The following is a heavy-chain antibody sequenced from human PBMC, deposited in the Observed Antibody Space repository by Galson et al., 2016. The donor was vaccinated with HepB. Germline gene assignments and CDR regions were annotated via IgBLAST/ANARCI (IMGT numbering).Heavy chain of an antibody. V-gene: IGHV3-7*05. Sequence: SLRLSCAASGFTFSNNWMTWVRQAPGKGLEWVANIKQDGSEKYYVDSVKGRFTISRDSSKNTLYLQMNSLTAEDTAVYYCTRRPGNWGQGTLVTVSS. CDR1: GFTFSNNW. J-gene: IGHJ4*02. D-gene: IGHD6-6*01. CDR3: TRRPGN. CDR2: IKQDGSEK.